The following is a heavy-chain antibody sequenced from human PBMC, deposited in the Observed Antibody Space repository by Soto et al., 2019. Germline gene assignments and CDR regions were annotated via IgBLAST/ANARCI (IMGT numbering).Heavy chain of an antibody. CDR2: ISSSGSTI. CDR1: GFTFSDYY. Sequence: PGGSLRLSCAASGFTFSDYYMSWIRQAPGKGLEWVSYISSSGSTIYYADSVKGRFTISRDNAKNSLYLQMNSLRAEDTAVYYCARPQLAVADTPFDYWGRGTLVTVSS. V-gene: IGHV3-11*01. CDR3: ARPQLAVADTPFDY. J-gene: IGHJ4*02. D-gene: IGHD6-19*01.